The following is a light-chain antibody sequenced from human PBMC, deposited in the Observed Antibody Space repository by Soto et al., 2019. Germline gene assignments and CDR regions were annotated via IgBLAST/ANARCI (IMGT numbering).Light chain of an antibody. V-gene: IGLV1-40*01. CDR3: QSYDDSLSVHYV. J-gene: IGLJ1*01. CDR2: GNT. Sequence: QSVLTQPPSVSGAPGQRVTISCTGSSSNIGSTYDVQWYQQLPGTAPKLLIHGNTDRPSGVPDRFSGSKSGTSASLAITGLQADDEADYCQSYDDSLSVHYVFGTGTKLT. CDR1: SSNIGSTYD.